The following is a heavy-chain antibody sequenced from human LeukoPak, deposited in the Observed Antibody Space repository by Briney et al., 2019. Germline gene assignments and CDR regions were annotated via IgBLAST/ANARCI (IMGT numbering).Heavy chain of an antibody. V-gene: IGHV4-34*01. CDR1: GGSLSGYF. CDR3: AGPGIRAGN. Sequence: SETLSLTCAVYGGSLSGYFWSWIRQPPGTGNGLEWIGEIDHRGSTNYNPSLKSRVTISVDTSKNQFSLKLISVTAADTAVYYCAGPGIRAGNWGQGTLVTVSS. J-gene: IGHJ4*02. CDR2: IDHRGST.